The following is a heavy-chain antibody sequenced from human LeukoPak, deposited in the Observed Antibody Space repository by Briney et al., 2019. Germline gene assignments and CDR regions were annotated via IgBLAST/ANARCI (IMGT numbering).Heavy chain of an antibody. CDR1: GYSFTSYW. D-gene: IGHD1-26*01. CDR2: IYPGDSDT. Sequence: GESLKISCKGSGYSFTSYWIGWVRQMPGKGLEWMGIIYPGDSDTRYSPSFQGQVTISADKSISTAYLQWSSLKASDTATYYCARPSELLHRGVDYWGQGTLVTVSS. V-gene: IGHV5-51*01. CDR3: ARPSELLHRGVDY. J-gene: IGHJ4*02.